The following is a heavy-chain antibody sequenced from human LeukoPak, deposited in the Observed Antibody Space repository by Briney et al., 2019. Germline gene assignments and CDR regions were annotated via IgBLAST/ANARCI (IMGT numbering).Heavy chain of an antibody. D-gene: IGHD1-26*01. Sequence: PGGSLRLSCETSGFTFSSYWMSWVRQAPGKGLEWVANIKQDGSEKYYVDSVKGRFTISRDNSKNTLYLQMNSLRVEDTAVYYCAKGYGWEASYYYYYMDVWGKGTTVTISS. CDR3: AKGYGWEASYYYYYMDV. V-gene: IGHV3-7*01. CDR1: GFTFSSYW. J-gene: IGHJ6*03. CDR2: IKQDGSEK.